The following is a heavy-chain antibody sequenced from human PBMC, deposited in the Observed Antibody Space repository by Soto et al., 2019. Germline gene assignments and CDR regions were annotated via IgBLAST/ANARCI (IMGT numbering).Heavy chain of an antibody. Sequence: GASVKVSCKASGYTFSSYYMSWVRRAPGQGLEWLGIINPSGGYTTYAQRFLGRVTMTSDTSTSTVHMELGSLTSEDTAVYYCARGGGILVVTAPYDHWGQGTLVTVS. CDR1: GYTFSSYY. V-gene: IGHV1-46*03. J-gene: IGHJ4*02. D-gene: IGHD2-21*02. CDR3: ARGGGILVVTAPYDH. CDR2: INPSGGYT.